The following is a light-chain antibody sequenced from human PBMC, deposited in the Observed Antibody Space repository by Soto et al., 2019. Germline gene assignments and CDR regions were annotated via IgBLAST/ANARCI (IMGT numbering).Light chain of an antibody. CDR3: QQFYSTLT. CDR1: QSVLYSSNNKNY. Sequence: DIVMTQSPDSLAVSLGERATINCKSSQSVLYSSNNKNYLAWYQQKPGQPPKLLISWASTRESGVPDRFSGSGSGTDFTLTITSLQAEDVAVYYCQQFYSTLTFGPG. CDR2: WAS. J-gene: IGKJ3*01. V-gene: IGKV4-1*01.